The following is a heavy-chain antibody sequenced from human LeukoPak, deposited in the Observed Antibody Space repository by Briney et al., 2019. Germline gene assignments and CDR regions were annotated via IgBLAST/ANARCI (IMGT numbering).Heavy chain of an antibody. V-gene: IGHV1-69*13. CDR1: GGTFSSYA. CDR3: ARVNDGKSHFDY. CDR2: IIPIFGTA. Sequence: SVKVSCKASGGTFSSYAISWVRQAPGQGLEWMGGIIPIFGTANYAQKFQGRVTITADESTSTAYMELSSLRSEDTAVYYCARVNDGKSHFDYLGQGTLVTVSS. D-gene: IGHD1-1*01. J-gene: IGHJ4*02.